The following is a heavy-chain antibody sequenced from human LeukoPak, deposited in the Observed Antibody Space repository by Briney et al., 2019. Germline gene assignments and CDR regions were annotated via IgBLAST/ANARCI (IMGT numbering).Heavy chain of an antibody. V-gene: IGHV3-33*01. CDR1: GFTFGSYG. CDR3: VSRCHSSSCERFIDY. D-gene: IGHD2-2*01. J-gene: IGHJ4*02. CDR2: IWHDGNNK. Sequence: GGSLRLSCAASGFTFGSYGMHWVRQAPGKGLEWVALIWHDGNNKYYADSVKGPVTISRDNSKNTLYLQMNLLRADDTAVYYCVSRCHSSSCERFIDYWGQGTLVTVSS.